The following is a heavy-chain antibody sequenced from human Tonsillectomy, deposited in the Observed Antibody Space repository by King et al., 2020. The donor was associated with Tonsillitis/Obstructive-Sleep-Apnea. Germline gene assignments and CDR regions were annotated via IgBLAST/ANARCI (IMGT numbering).Heavy chain of an antibody. D-gene: IGHD5-18*01. V-gene: IGHV7-4-1*02. CDR3: ARRASYGYGGDYFDY. CDR2: VNTNTGNP. CDR1: GYTFSNYA. Sequence: QVQLVESGSELKKPGASVKVSCKASGYTFSNYAMNWVRQAPGQGLEWMGWVNTNTGNPTYAQGFTGRFVFSLDTSVSTAYLQISSRKAENTAVYYCARRASYGYGGDYFDYWGQGTLVTVSS. J-gene: IGHJ4*02.